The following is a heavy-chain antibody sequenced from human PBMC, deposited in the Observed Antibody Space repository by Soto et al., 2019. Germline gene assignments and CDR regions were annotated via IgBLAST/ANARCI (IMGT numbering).Heavy chain of an antibody. J-gene: IGHJ3*01. V-gene: IGHV3-30*18. D-gene: IGHD3-10*01. CDR3: AKDSGGAFDV. CDR2: ISYDGSNK. CDR1: GFTFSSDG. Sequence: GGSLRLSCAASGFTFSSDGMHWVRQAPGKGLEWVAVISYDGSNKYYADSVKGRFTISRDNSKNTLYLQMNSLRAEDTAVYYCAKDSGGAFDVWGQGTMVTVSS.